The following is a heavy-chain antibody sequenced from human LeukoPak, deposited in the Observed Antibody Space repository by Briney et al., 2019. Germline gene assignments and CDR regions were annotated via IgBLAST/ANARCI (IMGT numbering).Heavy chain of an antibody. CDR3: ARVSSNNWYNERGAFDI. Sequence: SETLSLTCTVSRGSISSYNWSWIRQPPGKGLEWIGFIDYSGSTNYNPSLKSRVTISVDTSKNQFSLKLSSVTAADTAVYYCARVSSNNWYNERGAFDIWGQGTMVTVSS. J-gene: IGHJ3*02. CDR2: IDYSGST. D-gene: IGHD6-13*01. CDR1: RGSISSYN. V-gene: IGHV4-59*01.